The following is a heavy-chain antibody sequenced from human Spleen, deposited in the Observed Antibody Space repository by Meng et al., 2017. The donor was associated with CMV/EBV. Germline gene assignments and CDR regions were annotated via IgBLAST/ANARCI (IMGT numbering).Heavy chain of an antibody. J-gene: IGHJ4*02. CDR3: ARGLGRDGYNYAY. CDR2: IIPILGIA. V-gene: IGHV1-69*02. CDR1: GGTFSSYT. D-gene: IGHD5-24*01. Sequence: SVKVSCKASGGTFSSYTISWVRQAPGQGLEWMGRIIPILGIANYAQKFQGRVTITADKSTSTAYMELSSLRSEDTAVYYCARGLGRDGYNYAYWGQGTLVTVS.